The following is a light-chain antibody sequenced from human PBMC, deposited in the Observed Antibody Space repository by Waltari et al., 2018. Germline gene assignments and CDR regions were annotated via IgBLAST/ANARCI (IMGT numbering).Light chain of an antibody. J-gene: IGKJ4*01. V-gene: IGKV4-1*01. CDR1: QSVLYSSDNKNY. Sequence: DIVMTQSPDSLAVSLGERATINYKSSQSVLYSSDNKNYLGWYQQGPGQPPKLLIYWASTRESGVPDRFSGSGSATDFTLTISSLQAEDVAVYYCHQYYSIPFTFGGGTKVEIK. CDR3: HQYYSIPFT. CDR2: WAS.